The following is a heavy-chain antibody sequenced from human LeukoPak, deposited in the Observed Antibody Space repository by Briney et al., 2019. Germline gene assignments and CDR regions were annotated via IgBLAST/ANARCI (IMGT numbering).Heavy chain of an antibody. D-gene: IGHD3-3*01. CDR1: GYTFTSYD. Sequence: GASVKVSCTASGYTFTSYDINWVRQAPGQGLEWMGWMNPNSGNTGYAQKFQGRVTMTRDTSISTAYMELSRLRSDDTAVYYCASTGSLLRFLEWLLDYWGQGTLVTVSS. J-gene: IGHJ4*02. CDR2: MNPNSGNT. V-gene: IGHV1-8*01. CDR3: ASTGSLLRFLEWLLDY.